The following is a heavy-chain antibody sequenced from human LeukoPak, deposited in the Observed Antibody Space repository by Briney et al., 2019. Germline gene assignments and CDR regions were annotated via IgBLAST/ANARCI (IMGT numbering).Heavy chain of an antibody. CDR1: GGSFSGYY. Sequence: SETLSLTCAVYGGSFSGYYWSWIRQPPGKGLEWIGEINHSGSTNYNPSLKSRVTISVDTSKNQFSLKLSSVTAADTAVYYCARGSGYDILTGPHDDAFDIWGQGTMDTVSS. CDR2: INHSGST. CDR3: ARGSGYDILTGPHDDAFDI. J-gene: IGHJ3*02. V-gene: IGHV4-34*01. D-gene: IGHD3-9*01.